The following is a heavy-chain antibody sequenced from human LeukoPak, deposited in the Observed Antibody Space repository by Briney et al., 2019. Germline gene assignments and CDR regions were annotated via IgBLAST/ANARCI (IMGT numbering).Heavy chain of an antibody. Sequence: GGSLRLSCAASGFTFSSYNMNWVRQAPGKGLEWVSSITSSSSHIYYADSVKGRFTISRDNVKNSLYLQIDSLRAEDTAVYYCARDPYSGSYVDYYYYYYMDVWGKGTTVTISS. CDR2: ITSSSSHI. V-gene: IGHV3-21*01. J-gene: IGHJ6*03. CDR1: GFTFSSYN. D-gene: IGHD6-13*01. CDR3: ARDPYSGSYVDYYYYYYMDV.